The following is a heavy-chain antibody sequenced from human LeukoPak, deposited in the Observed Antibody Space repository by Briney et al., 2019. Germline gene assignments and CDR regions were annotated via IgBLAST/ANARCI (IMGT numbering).Heavy chain of an antibody. Sequence: GGSLRLSCAASGFTFSSYNMNWVRQAPGKGLEWVSSITSSSTYIYYADSVKGRFTISRDNARNSLSLQMNSLRAEDTAIYYCATYSQVLLPFESWGQGTLVTVSS. CDR1: GFTFSSYN. D-gene: IGHD2-8*02. J-gene: IGHJ4*02. V-gene: IGHV3-21*04. CDR2: ITSSSTYI. CDR3: ATYSQVLLPFES.